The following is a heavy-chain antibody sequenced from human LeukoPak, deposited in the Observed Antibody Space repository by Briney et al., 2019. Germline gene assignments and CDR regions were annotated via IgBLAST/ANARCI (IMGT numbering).Heavy chain of an antibody. D-gene: IGHD6-19*01. Sequence: ASVKVSCKASGYTFTSYYMHWVRQAPGQGLEWMGIINPSGGSTSYAQKFQGRVTMTRDTSTSTVYMELSSLRSEDTAVYYCARDLRIVAVAGTEGYFDYWGQGTLVTVSS. CDR3: ARDLRIVAVAGTEGYFDY. CDR2: INPSGGST. V-gene: IGHV1-46*01. CDR1: GYTFTSYY. J-gene: IGHJ4*02.